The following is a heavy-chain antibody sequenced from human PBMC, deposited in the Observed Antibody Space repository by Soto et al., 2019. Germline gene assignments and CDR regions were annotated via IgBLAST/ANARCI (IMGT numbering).Heavy chain of an antibody. J-gene: IGHJ4*02. D-gene: IGHD5-18*01. V-gene: IGHV4-61*01. CDR2: IYYSGST. CDR3: ARQGGYSYGKLDY. Sequence: SETLSLTCTVSGGSVSSGSYYWSWIRQPPGKGLEWIGYIYYSGSTNYNPSLKSRVTISVDTSKNQFSLKLSSVTAADTAVYYCARQGGYSYGKLDYWSQGTQVTVSS. CDR1: GGSVSSGSYY.